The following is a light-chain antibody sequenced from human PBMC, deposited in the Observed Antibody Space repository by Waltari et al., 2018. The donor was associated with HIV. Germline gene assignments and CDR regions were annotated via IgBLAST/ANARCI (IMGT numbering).Light chain of an antibody. J-gene: IGLJ2*01. V-gene: IGLV2-11*01. Sequence: QSALTQPRSVSGSPGQSVTISCTGTSSDVGGYNYVSWYQQHPGKAPKFMIYDVSKRPSGVPDRFSGSKSGNTASLTISGLQAEDEADYYCCSYASNYTFVFGGGTKLTVL. CDR2: DVS. CDR1: SSDVGGYNY. CDR3: CSYASNYTFV.